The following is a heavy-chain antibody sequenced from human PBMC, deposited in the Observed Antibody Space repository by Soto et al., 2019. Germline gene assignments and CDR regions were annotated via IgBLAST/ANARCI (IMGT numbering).Heavy chain of an antibody. D-gene: IGHD3-10*01. Sequence: QVQLVESGGGVVQPGRSLRLSCAASGFTFSSYGMHWVRQAPGKGLEWVAVISYDGSNKYYADSMKGRFTISRDNSKNTLYLQMNSLRAEDTAVYYCAKDHAILWFGESHGYVDYWGQGTLVTVSS. V-gene: IGHV3-30*18. CDR3: AKDHAILWFGESHGYVDY. CDR1: GFTFSSYG. J-gene: IGHJ4*02. CDR2: ISYDGSNK.